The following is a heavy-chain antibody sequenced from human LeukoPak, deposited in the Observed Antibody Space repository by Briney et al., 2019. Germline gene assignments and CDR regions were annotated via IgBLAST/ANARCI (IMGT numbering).Heavy chain of an antibody. J-gene: IGHJ5*02. Sequence: PSETLSLTCSVSGGFVSSGRFYWSWIRQPPGKGLGWIGYVSYSGSTNYNPSLKSRVTISVDTSKNQFSLRLSSVTAADTAVYYCAKEFSNCFDPWGQGTLVTVSS. V-gene: IGHV4-61*01. CDR3: AKEFSNCFDP. CDR1: GGFVSSGRFY. CDR2: VSYSGST.